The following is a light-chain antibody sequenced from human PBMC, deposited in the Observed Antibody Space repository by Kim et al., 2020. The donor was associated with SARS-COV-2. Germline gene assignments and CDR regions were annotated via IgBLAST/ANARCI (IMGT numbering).Light chain of an antibody. V-gene: IGKV3-20*01. J-gene: IGKJ1*01. Sequence: EIVLTQSPGTLSLSPGERATLSCGASQSVSNNLAWYQQKLGQAPRLLIYGASSRATGIPDRFSGSGSGTDFTLTISRLEPEDFAVYYCQQYGSSPWTFGQGTKVDIK. CDR1: QSVSNN. CDR2: GAS. CDR3: QQYGSSPWT.